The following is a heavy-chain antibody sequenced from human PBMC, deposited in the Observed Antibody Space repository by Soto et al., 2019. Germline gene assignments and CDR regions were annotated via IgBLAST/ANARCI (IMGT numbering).Heavy chain of an antibody. J-gene: IGHJ4*02. CDR1: RYTFIEHY. CDR2: INPKTGAT. D-gene: IGHD3-3*01. CDR3: ARPPFILGRVTNLGEASHGFLEY. Sequence: SVKVSGKPSRYTFIEHYIHWVRQAPGQGLEWMGWINPKTGATSLSQKFNYRVIMTSAPPISTVIMELSNLRSDETALYYCARPPFILGRVTNLGEASHGFLEYWGQGTAVTVSS. V-gene: IGHV1-2*02.